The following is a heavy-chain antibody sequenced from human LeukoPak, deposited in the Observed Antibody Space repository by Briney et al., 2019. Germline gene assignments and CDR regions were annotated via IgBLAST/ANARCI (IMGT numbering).Heavy chain of an antibody. Sequence: GESLPLSCTLSGPTTPYWLNWVRQPPGKGLEGVADIARTGRGQHYVDSVEGRFTISRDSAKNTGALQMHSLSGEETAVYYCTGRSEQVQSGENYYYMDVGDRENTVTVP. CDR3: TGRSEQVQSGENYYYMDV. J-gene: IGHJ6*03. CDR2: IARTGRGQ. D-gene: IGHD1/OR15-1a*01. V-gene: IGHV3-7*01. CDR1: GPTTPYW.